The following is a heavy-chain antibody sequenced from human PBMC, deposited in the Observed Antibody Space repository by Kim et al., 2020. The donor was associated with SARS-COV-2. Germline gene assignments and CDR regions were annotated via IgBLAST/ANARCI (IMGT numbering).Heavy chain of an antibody. D-gene: IGHD3-10*01. CDR3: ARVEGTADAFDI. Sequence: GESLKISCKGSGYSFTIYWIAWVRRMPGKGLEWMGIIYLGDSDARYSPSFQGQVTISADKSIGTAYLQWSSLKASDTAMYYCARVEGTADAFDIWGQGTMVAVSS. CDR1: GYSFTIYW. J-gene: IGHJ3*02. CDR2: IYLGDSDA. V-gene: IGHV5-51*01.